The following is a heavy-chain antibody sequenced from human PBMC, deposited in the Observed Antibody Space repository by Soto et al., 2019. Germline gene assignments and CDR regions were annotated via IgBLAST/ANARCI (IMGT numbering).Heavy chain of an antibody. CDR3: ARDLGYCSGGSCYSYAFDI. D-gene: IGHD2-15*01. CDR2: IYYSGST. J-gene: IGHJ3*02. CDR1: GGSISSYY. V-gene: IGHV4-59*01. Sequence: SETLSLTCTVSGGSISSYYWSWIRQPPGKGLEWIGYIYYSGSTNYNPSLKSRVTISVDTSKNQFSLKLSSVTAADTAVYYCARDLGYCSGGSCYSYAFDIWGQGTMVTVSS.